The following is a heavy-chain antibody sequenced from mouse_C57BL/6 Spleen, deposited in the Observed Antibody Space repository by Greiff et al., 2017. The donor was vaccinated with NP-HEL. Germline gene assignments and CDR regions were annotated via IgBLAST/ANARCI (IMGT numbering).Heavy chain of an antibody. J-gene: IGHJ2*01. D-gene: IGHD3-2*02. Sequence: EVQLQQSGPGLVKPSQSLSLTCSVTGYSITSGYYWNWIRQFPGNKLEWMGYISYDGSNNYNPSLKNRISITRDTSKNQFFLKLNSVTTEDTATYYCARAQLRLLLDYWGQGTTLTVSS. CDR2: ISYDGSN. V-gene: IGHV3-6*01. CDR3: ARAQLRLLLDY. CDR1: GYSITSGYY.